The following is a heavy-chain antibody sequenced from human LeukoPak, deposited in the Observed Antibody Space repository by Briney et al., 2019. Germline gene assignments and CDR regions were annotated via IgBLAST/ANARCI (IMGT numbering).Heavy chain of an antibody. CDR3: AKEVGAGYYYMDV. D-gene: IGHD1-26*01. J-gene: IGHJ6*03. CDR1: GFTFDDYA. V-gene: IGHV3-43D*03. CDR2: ISWDGGST. Sequence: GGSLGLSCAASGFTFDDYAMHWVRQAPGKGLEWVSLISWDGGSTYYADSVKGRFTISRDNSKNSLYLQTNSLRAEDTALYYCAKEVGAGYYYMDVWGKGTTVTVSS.